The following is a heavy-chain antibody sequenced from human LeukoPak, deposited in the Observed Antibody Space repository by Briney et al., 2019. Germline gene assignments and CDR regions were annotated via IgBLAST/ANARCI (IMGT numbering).Heavy chain of an antibody. CDR3: ARVSGYSYAEDY. Sequence: ASVKVSCKASGYTFTGCYMHWVRQAPGQGLEWMGRINPNSGGTNYAQKFQGRVTMTRDTSISTAYMELSRLRSDDTAVYYCARVSGYSYAEDYWGQGTLVTVSS. CDR2: INPNSGGT. V-gene: IGHV1-2*06. CDR1: GYTFTGCY. J-gene: IGHJ4*02. D-gene: IGHD5-18*01.